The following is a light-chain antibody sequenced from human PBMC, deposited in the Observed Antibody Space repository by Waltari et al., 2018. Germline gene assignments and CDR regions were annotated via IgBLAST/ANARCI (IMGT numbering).Light chain of an antibody. CDR1: SSDIGAHTY. Sequence: QSALTQPASVSGSPGQPITVPCTGSSSDIGAHTYVPWYPQHPGKAPKLLIFDVTKRPSGVSNRFSGSKSGNTASLTISGLQAEDEADYYCSSYKSGSILLFGGGTKVTVL. V-gene: IGLV2-14*01. CDR2: DVT. J-gene: IGLJ2*01. CDR3: SSYKSGSILL.